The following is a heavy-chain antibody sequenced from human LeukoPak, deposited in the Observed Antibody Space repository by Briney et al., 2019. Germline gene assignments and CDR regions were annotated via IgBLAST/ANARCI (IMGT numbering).Heavy chain of an antibody. CDR3: ARDSAVPASDAFDI. V-gene: IGHV3-33*01. CDR2: IWYDGSNK. D-gene: IGHD2-2*01. Sequence: GGSLRLSCAASGFTFSSYGMHWVRQAPGKGLEWLAVIWYDGSNKYYADSVKGRFTISRDSSKNTLYLQMNSLRAEDTAVYYCARDSAVPASDAFDIWGQGTMVTVSS. J-gene: IGHJ3*02. CDR1: GFTFSSYG.